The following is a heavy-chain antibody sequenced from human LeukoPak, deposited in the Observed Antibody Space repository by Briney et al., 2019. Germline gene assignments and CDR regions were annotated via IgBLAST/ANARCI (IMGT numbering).Heavy chain of an antibody. CDR1: GFTFSSYS. V-gene: IGHV3-30*03. Sequence: GGSLRLSCAASGFTFSSYSMNWVRQAPGKGLEWVAVISYDGSNKYYADSVKGRFTISRDNAKNSLYLQMNSLRAEDTAVYYCARDSGRFGELYFDYWGQGTLVTVSP. J-gene: IGHJ4*02. CDR2: ISYDGSNK. D-gene: IGHD3-10*01. CDR3: ARDSGRFGELYFDY.